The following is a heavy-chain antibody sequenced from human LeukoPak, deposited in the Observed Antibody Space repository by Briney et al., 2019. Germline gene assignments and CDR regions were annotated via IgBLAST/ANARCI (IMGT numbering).Heavy chain of an antibody. Sequence: PSETLSLTCTVSGGSISSYYWSWIRQPPGKGLEWIGYIYYSGSTNYNPSLKSRVTISADTSKNQFSLKLSSVTAADTAVYYCARGHSKNWYSSGSNWFDPWGQGTPVTVSS. CDR3: ARGHSKNWYSSGSNWFDP. V-gene: IGHV4-59*12. CDR1: GGSISSYY. D-gene: IGHD6-19*01. CDR2: IYYSGST. J-gene: IGHJ5*02.